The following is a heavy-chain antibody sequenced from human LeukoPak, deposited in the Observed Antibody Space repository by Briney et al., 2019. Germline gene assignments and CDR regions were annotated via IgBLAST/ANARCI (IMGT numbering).Heavy chain of an antibody. Sequence: PSETLSPTCAVYGGSFSGYYWSWIRQPPGKGLEWIGEINHSGSTNYNPSLKSRVTISVDTSKNQYSLKLSSVTAADTAVYHCARMRYLDYWGQGTLVTVSS. CDR2: INHSGST. CDR3: ARMRYLDY. CDR1: GGSFSGYY. J-gene: IGHJ4*02. V-gene: IGHV4-34*01.